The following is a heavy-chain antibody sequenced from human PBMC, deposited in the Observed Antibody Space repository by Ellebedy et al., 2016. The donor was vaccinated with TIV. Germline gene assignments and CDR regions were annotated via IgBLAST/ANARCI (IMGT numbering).Heavy chain of an antibody. Sequence: ASVKVSCKASGYTFTSYGISWVRQAPGQGLEWMGWISTYNGNANYAQKLQGRVTMTTDTSTSTVYMELRSLRSDDTAVYYCARGGLYFSSTSCHPWEGAFDIWGQGTMVTVSS. V-gene: IGHV1-18*04. CDR1: GYTFTSYG. CDR3: ARGGLYFSSTSCHPWEGAFDI. J-gene: IGHJ3*02. D-gene: IGHD2-2*01. CDR2: ISTYNGNA.